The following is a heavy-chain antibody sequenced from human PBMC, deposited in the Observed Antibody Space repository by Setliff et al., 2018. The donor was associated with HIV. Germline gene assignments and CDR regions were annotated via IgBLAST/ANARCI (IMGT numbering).Heavy chain of an antibody. J-gene: IGHJ4*02. D-gene: IGHD3-22*01. CDR2: IHYTGST. Sequence: SETLSLTCGVSGYSISSGYYWSWIRQPPGKGLEWIGYIHYTGSTTYNPSLKSRVTISVDTSKNQFSLMLSSVTAADTAVYYCARLGDYDSSGYSWFDYWGQGTLVTVSS. CDR3: ARLGDYDSSGYSWFDY. V-gene: IGHV4-61*01. CDR1: GYSISSGYY.